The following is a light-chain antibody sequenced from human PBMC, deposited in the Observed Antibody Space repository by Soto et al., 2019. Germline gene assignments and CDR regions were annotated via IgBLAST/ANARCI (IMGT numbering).Light chain of an antibody. CDR3: QSYDSSLSGPYV. CDR1: SSNIGAGYD. CDR2: GNS. V-gene: IGLV1-40*01. Sequence: QSALTQPPSVSGAPGQRVTISCTGSSSNIGAGYDVHWYQQLPGTAPKLLIYGNSNRPSGVPDRFSGSKSGTSASLAITGLQAEDEADYYCQSYDSSLSGPYVFGTGTKVPV. J-gene: IGLJ1*01.